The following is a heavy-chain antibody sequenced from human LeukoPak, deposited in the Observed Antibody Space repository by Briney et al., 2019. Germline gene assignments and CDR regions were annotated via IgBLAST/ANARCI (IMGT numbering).Heavy chain of an antibody. V-gene: IGHV3-74*03. J-gene: IGHJ4*02. Sequence: GGSLRLSCAASGFSFSTTWMHWVRQPPGQGLVWVARITSDGTSTSYAESVEGRFTISRDNAKNTLYLQMSSLRAEDTALYYCARDWFHAIDYWGQGTLVAVSS. D-gene: IGHD2/OR15-2a*01. CDR1: GFSFSTTW. CDR3: ARDWFHAIDY. CDR2: ITSDGTST.